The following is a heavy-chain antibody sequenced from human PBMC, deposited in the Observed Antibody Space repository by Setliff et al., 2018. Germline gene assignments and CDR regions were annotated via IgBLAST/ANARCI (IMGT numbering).Heavy chain of an antibody. Sequence: PGGSLRLSCAASGFTFSSYWMSWVRQTPGKGLEWVANVNQDGSDKYYVDSVKGRFTISRDNAKNSLYLQMNSLRAEDTAVYYCAKSRGQWSFDYWGQGTLVTVSS. J-gene: IGHJ4*02. CDR3: AKSRGQWSFDY. CDR2: VNQDGSDK. CDR1: GFTFSSYW. D-gene: IGHD6-19*01. V-gene: IGHV3-7*03.